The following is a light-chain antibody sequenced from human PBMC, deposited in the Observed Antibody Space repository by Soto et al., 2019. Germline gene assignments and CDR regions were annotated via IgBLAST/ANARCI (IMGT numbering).Light chain of an antibody. CDR3: SSYTGSSTVV. CDR1: SGDVGAYNY. J-gene: IGLJ3*02. CDR2: EVS. V-gene: IGLV2-14*01. Sequence: QSALTQPASVSGSPGQSITISCTGTSGDVGAYNYVSWYQQHPGKAPKLMIYEVSNRPSGVSNRFSGSKSGNTASLTISGLQADDEADYYCSSYTGSSTVVFGGGTKVTVL.